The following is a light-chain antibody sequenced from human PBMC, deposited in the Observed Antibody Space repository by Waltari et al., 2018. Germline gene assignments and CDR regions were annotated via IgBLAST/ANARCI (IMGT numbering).Light chain of an antibody. CDR1: QSISTY. Sequence: DIQMTQSPSSLSASVGDRVTINCRASQSISTYLNWYQQKPGKAPKLLIFAASSWQSGVPARFSGSGSGTDFTLTIRSLQPEDFATYYCQQTYNSPPWTFGQGTKVEIK. V-gene: IGKV1-39*01. CDR2: AAS. CDR3: QQTYNSPPWT. J-gene: IGKJ1*01.